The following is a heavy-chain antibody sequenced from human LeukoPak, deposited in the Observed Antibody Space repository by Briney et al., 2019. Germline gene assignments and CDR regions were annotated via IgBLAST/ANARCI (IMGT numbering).Heavy chain of an antibody. V-gene: IGHV3-48*01. J-gene: IGHJ4*02. CDR3: ASQSSSSSTRAPDF. CDR2: TSASGRTT. D-gene: IGHD6-6*01. CDR1: GVPFNHYS. Sequence: GGSLRLSCAASGVPFNHYSLNWVRQPPGKGLEWISYTSASGRTTYYADSVKGRFTISRDHATLYLHMDTLRSEDTALYYCASQSSSSSTRAPDFWGLGNLVTVSS.